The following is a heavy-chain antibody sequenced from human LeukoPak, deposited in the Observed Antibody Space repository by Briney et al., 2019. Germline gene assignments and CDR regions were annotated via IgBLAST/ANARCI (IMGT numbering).Heavy chain of an antibody. J-gene: IGHJ4*02. CDR3: ARVHYPYSSGYYYSYFDY. D-gene: IGHD3-22*01. V-gene: IGHV3-11*01. Sequence: GGPLNLSCAASGSTFRDYYRSGIGQAPGKGREGVSYIRGSGSTIYCADSVTRRFTISRDNAKNSRYLQMNSLRAEDTAVYYCARVHYPYSSGYYYSYFDYWGQGTLVTVSS. CDR2: IRGSGSTI. CDR1: GSTFRDYY.